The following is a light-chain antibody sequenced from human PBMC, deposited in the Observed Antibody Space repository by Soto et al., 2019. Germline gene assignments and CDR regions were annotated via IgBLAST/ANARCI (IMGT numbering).Light chain of an antibody. CDR1: QSISPW. CDR2: KAS. V-gene: IGKV1-5*03. Sequence: DIQMTQSPSTLSASIGDRVTITCRASQSISPWLAWYQQKPGKAPNLLIYKASNLKSGVPSRFSGSGSGTEFTLTISSLQPDDIATYYCQHYNSYPCTFGQGTKLEIK. J-gene: IGKJ2*02. CDR3: QHYNSYPCT.